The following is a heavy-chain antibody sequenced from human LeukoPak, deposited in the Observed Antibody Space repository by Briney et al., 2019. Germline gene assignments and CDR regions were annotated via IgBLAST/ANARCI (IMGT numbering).Heavy chain of an antibody. CDR1: GFTFSSYG. Sequence: GGSLRLSCAASGFTFSSYGMSWVRQAPGKGLEWVSAISGSGGSTYYADSVKGRFTISRDNSKNTLYLQMNSLRAEDTAVYYCVGLRGGSGSYRVYYYMDVWGKGTTVTISS. D-gene: IGHD3-10*01. CDR3: VGLRGGSGSYRVYYYMDV. CDR2: ISGSGGST. J-gene: IGHJ6*03. V-gene: IGHV3-23*01.